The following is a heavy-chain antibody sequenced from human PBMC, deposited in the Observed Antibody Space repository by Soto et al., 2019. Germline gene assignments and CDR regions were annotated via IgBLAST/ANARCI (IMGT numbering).Heavy chain of an antibody. CDR1: GGSFSPNY. Sequence: SETLSLTCTVSGGSFSPNYWSWIRQPPGKGLEWVGYIYNSGSTNYNPSLKSRVTISVDTSKNQFSLKLSSVTSADTAVYYCARGHRDGNRSGSLDSWGRETLVTVSS. J-gene: IGHJ4*02. CDR2: IYNSGST. CDR3: ARGHRDGNRSGSLDS. D-gene: IGHD1-26*01. V-gene: IGHV4-59*01.